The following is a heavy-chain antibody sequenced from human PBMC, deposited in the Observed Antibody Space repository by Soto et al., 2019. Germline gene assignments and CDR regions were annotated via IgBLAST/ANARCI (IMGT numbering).Heavy chain of an antibody. CDR1: GFTFSSYG. CDR2: ISYDGSNK. Sequence: QVQLVESGGGVVQPGRSLRLSCAASGFTFSSYGMHWVRQAPGKGLEWVAVISYDGSNKYYADSVKGRFTISRDNSKNTLYLQMNSLRAEDTALYYCAKGTAKDVWGQGTTVTVSS. J-gene: IGHJ6*02. V-gene: IGHV3-30*18. D-gene: IGHD5-18*01. CDR3: AKGTAKDV.